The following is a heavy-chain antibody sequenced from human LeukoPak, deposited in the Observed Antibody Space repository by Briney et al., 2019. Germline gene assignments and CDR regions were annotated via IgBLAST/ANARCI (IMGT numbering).Heavy chain of an antibody. Sequence: GGSLRLSCAASGFTFSNYWMNWVRQAPGKGLEWVANIKQDGSEKYYVDSMRGRFTISRDNAKNSLYLQMNSLRAEDTAVYFCARELASAAFDYWGQGTPVTVSS. D-gene: IGHD5-12*01. V-gene: IGHV3-7*01. CDR3: ARELASAAFDY. J-gene: IGHJ4*02. CDR1: GFTFSNYW. CDR2: IKQDGSEK.